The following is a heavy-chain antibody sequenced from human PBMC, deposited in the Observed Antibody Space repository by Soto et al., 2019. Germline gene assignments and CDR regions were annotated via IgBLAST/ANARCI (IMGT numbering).Heavy chain of an antibody. CDR3: AKAGEDIVVVVAAGYGMDV. D-gene: IGHD2-15*01. Sequence: GGSLRLSCAASGFTFSSYGMHWVRQAPGKGLEWVAVISYGGSNKYYADSVKGRFTISRDNSKNTLYLQMNSLRAEDTAVYYCAKAGEDIVVVVAAGYGMDVWGQGTTVTVSS. CDR1: GFTFSSYG. V-gene: IGHV3-30*18. CDR2: ISYGGSNK. J-gene: IGHJ6*02.